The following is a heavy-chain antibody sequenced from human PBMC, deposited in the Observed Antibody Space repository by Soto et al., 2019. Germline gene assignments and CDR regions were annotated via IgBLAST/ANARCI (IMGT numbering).Heavy chain of an antibody. CDR1: GFTFTSSA. CDR2: IVAGGGNT. D-gene: IGHD6-25*01. CDR3: ARESGAATATLDYYYFYLDV. V-gene: IGHV1-58*02. Sequence: SVKVSCKASGFTFTSSAMQWVRQARGQRLEWMGWIVAGGGNTKYAQKFQGWVSMTRDTSTRTVYMELSRLRSDDTAVYYCARESGAATATLDYYYFYLDVWGTGTTVTVSS. J-gene: IGHJ6*03.